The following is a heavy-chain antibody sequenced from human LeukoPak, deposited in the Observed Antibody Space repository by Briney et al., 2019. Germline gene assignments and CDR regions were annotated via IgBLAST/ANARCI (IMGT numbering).Heavy chain of an antibody. V-gene: IGHV3-30*04. CDR1: GFTFSSYA. J-gene: IGHJ3*02. CDR2: ISYDGSNK. Sequence: PGGSLRLSCAASGFTFSSYAMHWVRQAPGKGLEWVAVISYDGSNKYYADSVKGRFTISRDNSKNTLYLQMNSLRAEDTAVYYCAKGQIGVTMIVVVPDDAFDIWGQGTMVTVSS. D-gene: IGHD3-22*01. CDR3: AKGQIGVTMIVVVPDDAFDI.